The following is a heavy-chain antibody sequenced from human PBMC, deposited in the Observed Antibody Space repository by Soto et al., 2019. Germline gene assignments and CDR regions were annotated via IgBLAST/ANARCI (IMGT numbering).Heavy chain of an antibody. D-gene: IGHD5-18*01. J-gene: IGHJ4*02. CDR1: GGSISSGDYY. CDR2: IYYSGST. V-gene: IGHV4-30-4*01. Sequence: PSETLSLTCTVSGGSISSGDYYWSWIRQPPGKGLEWIGYIYYSGSTYYNPSLKSRVTISVDTSKNQFSLKLSSVTAADTAVYYCARARYSYGLNFDYWGQGTLVTAPQ. CDR3: ARARYSYGLNFDY.